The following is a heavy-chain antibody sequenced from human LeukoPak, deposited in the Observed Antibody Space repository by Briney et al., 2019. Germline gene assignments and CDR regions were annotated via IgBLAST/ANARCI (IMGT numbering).Heavy chain of an antibody. CDR3: VRAVAKKTAMVDY. Sequence: GGSLRLSCAASGFTFSSYTMNWVRQAPGKGLEWVSAISGSSSYIYYADSVKGRFTISRDNAKNSLYLQMNSLRVEDTAVYYCVRAVAKKTAMVDYWGRGTLVAVSS. CDR2: ISGSSSYI. V-gene: IGHV3-21*01. CDR1: GFTFSSYT. D-gene: IGHD5-18*01. J-gene: IGHJ4*02.